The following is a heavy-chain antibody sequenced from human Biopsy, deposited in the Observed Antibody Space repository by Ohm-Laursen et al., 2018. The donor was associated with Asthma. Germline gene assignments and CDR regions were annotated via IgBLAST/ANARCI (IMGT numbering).Heavy chain of an antibody. CDR2: ISSDVRE. V-gene: IGHV3-30*03. CDR3: VRWRSGYPDHYSDL. Sequence: SLRLSRTASGFTFRNFGMHWVRQAPGKGLEWVALISSDVREWYADSVKGRFTISRDNSKNTLDLQMNSLRGDDTAVYYCVRWRSGYPDHYSDLWGLGTLVTVSS. J-gene: IGHJ5*02. CDR1: GFTFRNFG. D-gene: IGHD2-21*01.